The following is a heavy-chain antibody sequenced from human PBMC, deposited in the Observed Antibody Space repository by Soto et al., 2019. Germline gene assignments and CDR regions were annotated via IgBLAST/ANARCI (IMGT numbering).Heavy chain of an antibody. Sequence: ASVKVSCKASGYTFTGYYMHWVRQAPGQGLEWMGWVNPNSGVINYAQKFQGRVTMLRDTSISAAYMELSRLRSDDTAVYYCARAGYNWNDAGKSFDYWGQGTLVTVSS. CDR2: VNPNSGVI. V-gene: IGHV1-2*02. J-gene: IGHJ4*02. CDR1: GYTFTGYY. CDR3: ARAGYNWNDAGKSFDY. D-gene: IGHD1-1*01.